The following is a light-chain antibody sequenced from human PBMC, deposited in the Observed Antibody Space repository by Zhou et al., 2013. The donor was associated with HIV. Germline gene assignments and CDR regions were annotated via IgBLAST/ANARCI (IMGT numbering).Light chain of an antibody. CDR3: QQSYSTPRT. V-gene: IGKV1-39*01. CDR1: QSISIY. CDR2: GAS. Sequence: DIQMTQSPSSLSASVGDRVTITCRASQSISIYVNWYQQKPGKAPNLLIYGASSLQSGVPSRFSGSGSGTEFTLSISNLQPEDSATYYCQQSYSTPRTFGQGTKLEIK. J-gene: IGKJ2*02.